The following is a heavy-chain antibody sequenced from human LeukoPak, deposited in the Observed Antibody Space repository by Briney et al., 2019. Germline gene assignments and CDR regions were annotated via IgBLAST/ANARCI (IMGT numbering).Heavy chain of an antibody. J-gene: IGHJ4*02. Sequence: GASVKVSFKASGYTFTASAMHWVRQAPGQRLEWMGWINAGNANTKYSQNFQGRLTITRDTSASTAYMELSSLRSEDTAVYFCATLSGNSSDFWGQGTLVTVSS. D-gene: IGHD1-26*01. CDR3: ATLSGNSSDF. CDR2: INAGNANT. V-gene: IGHV1-3*01. CDR1: GYTFTASA.